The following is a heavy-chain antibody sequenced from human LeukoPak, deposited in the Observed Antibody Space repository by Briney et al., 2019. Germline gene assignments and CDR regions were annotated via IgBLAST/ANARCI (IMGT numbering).Heavy chain of an antibody. CDR1: GGTFSSYA. CDR3: ARGPRDGYYGSGSYSYYYYYMDV. V-gene: IGHV1-69*05. CDR2: TIPIFGTA. Sequence: SVKVSCKASGGTFSSYAISWVRQAPGQGLEWMGGTIPIFGTANYAQKFQGRVTITTDESTSTAYMELSSLRSEDTAVYYCARGPRDGYYGSGSYSYYYYYMDVWGKGTTVTVSS. D-gene: IGHD3-10*01. J-gene: IGHJ6*03.